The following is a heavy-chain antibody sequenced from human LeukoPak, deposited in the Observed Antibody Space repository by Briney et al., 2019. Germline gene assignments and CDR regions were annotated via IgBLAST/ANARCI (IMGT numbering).Heavy chain of an antibody. D-gene: IGHD6-13*01. CDR2: IYYSGST. J-gene: IGHJ3*02. Sequence: PSETLSLTCTVSGGSISSSSYYWGWIRQPPGKGLEWIGSIYYSGSTYYNPSLKSRVTISVDTSKNQFSLKLSSVTAADTAVYYCARRIRPKPRGGQQLYAFDIWGQGTMVTVSS. CDR3: ARRIRPKPRGGQQLYAFDI. V-gene: IGHV4-39*01. CDR1: GGSISSSSYY.